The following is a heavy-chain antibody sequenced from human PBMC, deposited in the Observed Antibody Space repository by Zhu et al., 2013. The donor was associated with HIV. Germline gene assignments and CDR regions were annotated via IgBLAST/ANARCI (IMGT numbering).Heavy chain of an antibody. CDR1: GYTFTSYG. Sequence: QVQLVQSGAEVRRPGASVKVSCKASGYTFTSYGISWVRQAPGQGLEWMGWISVYNGNTNYAQNLQGRVTMTTDTSTSTAYMELKSLRSDDTAVYYCARALTLTEVGTYDYWGQGTLVTVSS. J-gene: IGHJ4*02. CDR2: ISVYNGNT. CDR3: ARALTLTEVGTYDY. V-gene: IGHV1-18*01. D-gene: IGHD2-21*02.